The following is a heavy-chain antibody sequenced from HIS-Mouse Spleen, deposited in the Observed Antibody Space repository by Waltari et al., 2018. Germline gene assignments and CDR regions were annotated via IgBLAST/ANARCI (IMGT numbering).Heavy chain of an antibody. Sequence: EVQLVESGGGLVQPGGSLRLSWAASGFTFSSYSMNWVRPGPGKGLEWVSYISSSSSTIYYADSVKGRFTISRDNAKNSLYLQMNSLRAEDTAVYYCARAGVSIAARKAFDIWGQGTMVTVSS. J-gene: IGHJ3*02. CDR1: GFTFSSYS. CDR2: ISSSSSTI. V-gene: IGHV3-48*01. D-gene: IGHD6-6*01. CDR3: ARAGVSIAARKAFDI.